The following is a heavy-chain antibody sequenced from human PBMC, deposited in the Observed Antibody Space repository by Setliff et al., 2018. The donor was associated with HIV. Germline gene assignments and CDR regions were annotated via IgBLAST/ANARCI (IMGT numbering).Heavy chain of an antibody. CDR1: GYTFPDYY. D-gene: IGHD3-16*01. V-gene: IGHV1-69-2*01. CDR3: AWGTQRPIDS. CDR2: IDPDRGDT. J-gene: IGHJ4*02. Sequence: ASVKVSCKVSGYTFPDYYMQWVRQAPGKGLEWMGLIDPDRGDTVYAEKFQGRVTITADRSIDIAYMKLRSLTSEDTAMYFCAWGTQRPIDSWGQGTLVTVSS.